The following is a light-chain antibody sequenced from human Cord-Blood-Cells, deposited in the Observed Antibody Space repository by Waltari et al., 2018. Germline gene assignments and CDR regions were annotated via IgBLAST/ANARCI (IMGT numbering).Light chain of an antibody. V-gene: IGKV1-39*01. CDR2: AAS. J-gene: IGKJ1*01. CDR3: QQSYSTPWT. CDR1: QSISSY. Sequence: DIQMTQSPSSLSVPVGHRVTITCRASQSISSYLNWYHQIPGKAPKLLIYAASSLQSGVPSRFSGSGSGTDFTLTISSLQPEDFATYYCQQSYSTPWTFGQGTKVESK.